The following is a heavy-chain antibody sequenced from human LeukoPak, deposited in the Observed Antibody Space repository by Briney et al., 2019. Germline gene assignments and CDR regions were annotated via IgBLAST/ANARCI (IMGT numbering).Heavy chain of an antibody. J-gene: IGHJ6*04. V-gene: IGHV3-48*03. CDR2: ISSSVSSI. CDR1: GFTFSSYE. CDR3: AELGITMIGGV. Sequence: GGSLRLSCTVSGFTFSSYEMNWVRQAPGKGLEWVSYISSSVSSIYYADSVKGRFTISRDNAKNSLYLQMNSLRAEDTAVYYCAELGITMIGGVWGKGTTVTISS. D-gene: IGHD3-10*02.